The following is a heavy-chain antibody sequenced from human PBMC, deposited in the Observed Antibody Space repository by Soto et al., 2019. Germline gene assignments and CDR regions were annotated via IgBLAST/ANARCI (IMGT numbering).Heavy chain of an antibody. V-gene: IGHV4-31*03. D-gene: IGHD1-20*01. CDR1: GGSVSSGSYY. Sequence: PSETLSLTCTFSGGSVSSGSYYWSWIRKHPGKGLEWIGYIYYSGSTYYNPSLKSRVTISVDTSKNQFSLKLSSVTAADTAVYYCASYNLWPIAMVDYWGQGTLVTVSS. J-gene: IGHJ4*02. CDR2: IYYSGST. CDR3: ASYNLWPIAMVDY.